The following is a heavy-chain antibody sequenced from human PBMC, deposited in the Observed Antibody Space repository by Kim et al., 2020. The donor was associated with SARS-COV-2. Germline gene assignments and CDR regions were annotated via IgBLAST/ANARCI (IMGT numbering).Heavy chain of an antibody. Sequence: GGSLRLSCAASGFTFSSYAMSWVRQAPGKGLEWVSAISGSGGSTYYADSVKGRFTISRDNSKNTLYLQMNSLRAEDTAVYYCASPYSSGWYEVKAFDIWGQGTMVTVSS. CDR1: GFTFSSYA. V-gene: IGHV3-23*01. CDR2: ISGSGGST. CDR3: ASPYSSGWYEVKAFDI. J-gene: IGHJ3*02. D-gene: IGHD6-19*01.